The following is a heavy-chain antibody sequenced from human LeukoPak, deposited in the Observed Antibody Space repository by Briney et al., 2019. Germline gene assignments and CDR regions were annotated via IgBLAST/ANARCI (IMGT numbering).Heavy chain of an antibody. CDR3: ARQMTPHGNFDY. D-gene: IGHD1-26*01. CDR1: GFTFSAHA. CDR2: IGTGGDT. J-gene: IGHJ4*02. V-gene: IGHV3-13*01. Sequence: GGSLRLSGAASGFTFSAHAMHWVRQPTGKGLEWVSAIGTGGDTFYPGSVKGRFTISRENVKNSLYLQMNSLRAEDTAVYYCARQMTPHGNFDYWGQGTLVTVSS.